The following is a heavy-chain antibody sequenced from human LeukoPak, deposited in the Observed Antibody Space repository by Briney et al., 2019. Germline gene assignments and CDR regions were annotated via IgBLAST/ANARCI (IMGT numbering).Heavy chain of an antibody. CDR2: IIPIFDTA. V-gene: IGHV1-69*13. J-gene: IGHJ6*02. Sequence: SVKVSCKASGGTFSSYAISWVRQAPGQGLEWMGGIIPIFDTANYAQKFQGRVTITADESTSTAYMELSSLRSEDTAVYYCARVSDGSSPLTSYYYYGMDVWGQGTTVTVSS. CDR1: GGTFSSYA. CDR3: ARVSDGSSPLTSYYYYGMDV. D-gene: IGHD6-6*01.